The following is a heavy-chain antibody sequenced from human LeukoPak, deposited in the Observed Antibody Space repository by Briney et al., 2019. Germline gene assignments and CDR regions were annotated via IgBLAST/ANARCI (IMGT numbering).Heavy chain of an antibody. D-gene: IGHD3-10*01. Sequence: SETLSLTCTVSGGSISSSSYYWGWIRQPPGKGLEWIGSIYYSGSTYYNPSLKSRVTISVDTSKNQFSLKLSSVTAADTAVYYCARGAGYGSGSYYYYYYYMDVWGKGTTVTVSS. J-gene: IGHJ6*03. CDR1: GGSISSSSYY. CDR2: IYYSGST. CDR3: ARGAGYGSGSYYYYYYYMDV. V-gene: IGHV4-39*01.